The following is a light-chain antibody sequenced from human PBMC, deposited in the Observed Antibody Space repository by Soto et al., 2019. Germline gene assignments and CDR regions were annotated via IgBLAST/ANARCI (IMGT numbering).Light chain of an antibody. CDR3: QQSYSTRIT. CDR2: AAS. CDR1: EKINKW. J-gene: IGKJ5*01. Sequence: GDRVTITCRASEKINKWLAWYQQKPGKAPKLLIYAASSLQSGVPSRFSGSGSGTDFTLTISSLQPEDFATYYCQQSYSTRITFGQGTRLEIK. V-gene: IGKV1-39*01.